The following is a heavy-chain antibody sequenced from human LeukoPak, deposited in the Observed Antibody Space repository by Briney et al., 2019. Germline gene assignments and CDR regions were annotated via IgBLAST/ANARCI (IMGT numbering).Heavy chain of an antibody. Sequence: ASVKVSCKASGYTITNYGISWVRQAPGQGLEWMGWISVYTGKTYHAQKFQARVTMTTDTSTTTAYMELRGLRSDDTAVYYCARAPRVRGVVDYWGQGTLVTVSS. CDR2: ISVYTGKT. CDR1: GYTITNYG. V-gene: IGHV1-18*01. D-gene: IGHD3-10*01. CDR3: ARAPRVRGVVDY. J-gene: IGHJ4*02.